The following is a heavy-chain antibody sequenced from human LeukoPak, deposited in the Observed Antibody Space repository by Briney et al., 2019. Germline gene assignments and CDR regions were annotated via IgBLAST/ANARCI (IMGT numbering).Heavy chain of an antibody. D-gene: IGHD6-19*01. CDR3: ARDRIAVVLFDY. CDR1: GFTFSSYS. V-gene: IGHV3-21*01. J-gene: IGHJ4*02. Sequence: GGSLRLSCAASGFTFSSYSRNWVRQAPGKGLEWVSSISSSSSYIYYADSVKGRFTISRDNAKNSLYLQMNSLRAEDTAVYYCARDRIAVVLFDYWGQGTLVTVSS. CDR2: ISSSSSYI.